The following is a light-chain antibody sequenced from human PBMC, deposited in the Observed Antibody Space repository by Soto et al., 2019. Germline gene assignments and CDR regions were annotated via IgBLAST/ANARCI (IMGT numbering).Light chain of an antibody. V-gene: IGKV3-20*01. CDR2: GAS. J-gene: IGKJ1*01. CDR3: QQYGSSSWT. CDR1: QSVRASY. Sequence: EIVLTQSPCTLSLSTGERATLSCRASQSVRASYLAWLQQKPGQAPRLLIYGASSRATGIPDRFSGSGSGTEFTLTISRLEPEDFAVYYCQQYGSSSWTFGQRTKVDIK.